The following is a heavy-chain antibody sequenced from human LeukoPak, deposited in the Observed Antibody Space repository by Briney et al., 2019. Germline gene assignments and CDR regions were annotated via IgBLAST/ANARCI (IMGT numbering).Heavy chain of an antibody. Sequence: GASVKVSCKASGGTFSSYAISWVRQAPGQGLEWMGRIIPIFGIANYAQKFQGRVTITADKSTSTACMELSGLRSEDTAVYYCASQTFWGYSSGPFDPWGQGTLVTVSS. J-gene: IGHJ5*02. V-gene: IGHV1-69*04. D-gene: IGHD6-25*01. CDR3: ASQTFWGYSSGPFDP. CDR1: GGTFSSYA. CDR2: IIPIFGIA.